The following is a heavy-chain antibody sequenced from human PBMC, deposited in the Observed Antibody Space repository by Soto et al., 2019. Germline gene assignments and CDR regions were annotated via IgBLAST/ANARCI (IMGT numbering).Heavy chain of an antibody. CDR1: GGSISSYY. V-gene: IGHV4-59*08. J-gene: IGHJ3*02. D-gene: IGHD3-16*01. CDR2: IYYSGST. Sequence: SETLSLTCTVSGGSISSYYWSWIRQPPGKGLEWIGYIYYSGSTNYNPSLKSRVTISLDTSKNQFSLKLSSVTAADTAVYYCARHFEGVGAFDIWGQGTMVTVSS. CDR3: ARHFEGVGAFDI.